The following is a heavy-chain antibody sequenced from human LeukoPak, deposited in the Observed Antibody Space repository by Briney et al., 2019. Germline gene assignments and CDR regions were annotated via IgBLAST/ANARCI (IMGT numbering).Heavy chain of an antibody. Sequence: ASVKVSCKASGYTFTSYDINWVRQATGQGLEWTGWMNPNSGNTGYAQKFQGRVTITRNTSISTAYMELSSLRSEDTAVYYCARSKTYYYGSGRPEYFQHWGQGTLVTVSS. CDR2: MNPNSGNT. CDR3: ARSKTYYYGSGRPEYFQH. J-gene: IGHJ1*01. CDR1: GYTFTSYD. V-gene: IGHV1-8*03. D-gene: IGHD3-10*01.